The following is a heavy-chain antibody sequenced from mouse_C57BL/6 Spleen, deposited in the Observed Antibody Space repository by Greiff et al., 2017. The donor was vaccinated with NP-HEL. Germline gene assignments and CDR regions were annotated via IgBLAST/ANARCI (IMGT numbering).Heavy chain of an antibody. CDR2: ISSGSSTI. V-gene: IGHV5-17*01. Sequence: EVQVVESGGGLVKPGGSLKLSCAASGFTFSDYGMHWVRQAPEKGLEWVAYISSGSSTIYYADTVKGRFTISRDNAKNTLFLQMTSLRSEDTAMYYCARRIYGNYERGAMDYWGQGTSVTVSS. CDR1: GFTFSDYG. J-gene: IGHJ4*01. D-gene: IGHD2-1*01. CDR3: ARRIYGNYERGAMDY.